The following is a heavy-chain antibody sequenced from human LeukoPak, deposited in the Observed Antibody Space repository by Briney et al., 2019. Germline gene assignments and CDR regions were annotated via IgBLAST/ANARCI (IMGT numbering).Heavy chain of an antibody. V-gene: IGHV3-9*01. CDR2: ISWNSGSI. D-gene: IGHD5-18*01. CDR3: AKDKARGYSYGPIDY. Sequence: GGSLRLSCAASGFTFDDYAMHWVRHAPGKGLEWVSGISWNSGSIGYADSVKGRFTISRDNAKNSLYLQMNSLRAEDTALYYCAKDKARGYSYGPIDYWGQGTLVTVSS. CDR1: GFTFDDYA. J-gene: IGHJ4*02.